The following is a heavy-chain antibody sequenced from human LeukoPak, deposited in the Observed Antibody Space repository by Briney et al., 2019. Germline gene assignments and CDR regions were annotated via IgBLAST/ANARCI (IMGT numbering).Heavy chain of an antibody. J-gene: IGHJ1*01. V-gene: IGHV4-39*07. CDR2: IFYSGST. D-gene: IGHD3-22*01. CDR3: ARNTYYYDSSGFQH. CDR1: GGSISTSNYY. Sequence: PSETLSLTCTVSGGSISTSNYYWGWIRQPPGKGLEWIGNIFYSGSTYYSPSVKSRVTISLDTSRNQFSLKLNSVTAADTAVYYCARNTYYYDSSGFQHWGQGTLVTVSS.